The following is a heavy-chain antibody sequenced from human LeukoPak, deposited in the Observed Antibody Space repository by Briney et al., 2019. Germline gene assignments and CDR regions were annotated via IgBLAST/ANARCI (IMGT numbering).Heavy chain of an antibody. Sequence: SETPSLTCTVSGGSISSYYWSWIRQPPGKGLEWLGYIYYSGSTNYNPSLKSRVTISVETSKNQFSLKLSSVTAADTAVYYCARDSCSSTSCDKSMDVWGQGTTVTVSS. CDR3: ARDSCSSTSCDKSMDV. CDR2: IYYSGST. CDR1: GGSISSYY. D-gene: IGHD2-2*01. V-gene: IGHV4-59*01. J-gene: IGHJ6*02.